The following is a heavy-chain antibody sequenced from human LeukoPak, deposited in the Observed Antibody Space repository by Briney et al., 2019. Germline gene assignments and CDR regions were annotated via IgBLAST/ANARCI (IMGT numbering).Heavy chain of an antibody. D-gene: IGHD3-9*01. CDR3: ARVGNDDILTGYYSTSYNWFDP. Sequence: GASVKVSFKASGGTFSSYAISWVRQAPGQGLEWMGGIIPIFGKANYAQKFQGRVTITADESTSTAYMELSSLRSEDTAVYYWARVGNDDILTGYYSTSYNWFDPWGQGTLVTVSS. CDR2: IIPIFGKA. J-gene: IGHJ5*02. CDR1: GGTFSSYA. V-gene: IGHV1-69*13.